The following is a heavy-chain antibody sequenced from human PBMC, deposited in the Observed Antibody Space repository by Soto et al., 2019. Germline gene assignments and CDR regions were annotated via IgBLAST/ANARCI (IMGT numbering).Heavy chain of an antibody. Sequence: GGSLRLSCAASGFTFSSYSMNWVRQAPGKGLEWVSYIRSSSSTIYYADSVKGQFTISRDNAKNSLYLQMNSLRDEDTAVYYCARDQVETVMEGRLTAVSLLGYYGMDVWGQGTTVTVSS. CDR1: GFTFSSYS. CDR2: IRSSSSTI. CDR3: ARDQVETVMEGRLTAVSLLGYYGMDV. J-gene: IGHJ6*02. V-gene: IGHV3-48*02. D-gene: IGHD5-18*01.